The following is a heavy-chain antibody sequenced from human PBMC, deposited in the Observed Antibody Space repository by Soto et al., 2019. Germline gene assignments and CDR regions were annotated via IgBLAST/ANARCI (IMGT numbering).Heavy chain of an antibody. CDR2: ISGSGGST. CDR1: GFTFSIFA. Sequence: GGSLRLSCAASGFTFSIFAMSWVRQSPGKGLEWVSTISGSGGSTYYADAVKGRFTISRDNSMGTLYLQMKSLRVEDTAIYYCAKEVSLGSTVDLGYWGQGALVTVYS. V-gene: IGHV3-23*01. D-gene: IGHD7-27*01. J-gene: IGHJ4*02. CDR3: AKEVSLGSTVDLGY.